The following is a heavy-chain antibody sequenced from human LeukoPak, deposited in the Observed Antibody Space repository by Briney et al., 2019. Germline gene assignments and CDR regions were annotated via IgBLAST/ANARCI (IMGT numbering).Heavy chain of an antibody. CDR2: ISKDGNNE. Sequence: GGSLRLSCAASGFTFSSYAMYWVRQAPGKGLEWVALISKDGNNEDHADSVKGRFSISRDNSKDTLYLQMRSLRPEDTAVYYCAREAYYGSGRSRQPSLVWGQGILVTVSS. CDR1: GFTFSSYA. CDR3: AREAYYGSGRSRQPSLV. D-gene: IGHD3-10*01. V-gene: IGHV3-30*15. J-gene: IGHJ4*02.